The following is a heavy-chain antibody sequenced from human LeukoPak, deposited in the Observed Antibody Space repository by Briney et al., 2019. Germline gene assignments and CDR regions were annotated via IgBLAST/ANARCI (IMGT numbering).Heavy chain of an antibody. V-gene: IGHV3-74*01. Sequence: GGSLRLSCAASGFTFSHYWMHWVRQAPGKGLVWVSRIESDGGSTHYADSLKGRFTISRDNAKNTLYLEMNSLRAEDTAVYYCARVGHCSSTACFIDYWGQGTLVTLST. D-gene: IGHD2-2*01. CDR2: IESDGGST. CDR3: ARVGHCSSTACFIDY. J-gene: IGHJ4*02. CDR1: GFTFSHYW.